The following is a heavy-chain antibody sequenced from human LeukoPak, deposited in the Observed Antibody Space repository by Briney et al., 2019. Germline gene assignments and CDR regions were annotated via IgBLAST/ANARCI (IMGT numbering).Heavy chain of an antibody. D-gene: IGHD3-3*01. Sequence: SVKVSCKASGGTFSSYAISWVRQAPGQGLEWMGRIIPIFGTANYAQKFQGRVTITTDESTSTAYMELSSLSSEDTAVYYCAATPDYDFWSGYFSAWGQGTLVTVSS. CDR3: AATPDYDFWSGYFSA. J-gene: IGHJ4*02. CDR1: GGTFSSYA. V-gene: IGHV1-69*05. CDR2: IIPIFGTA.